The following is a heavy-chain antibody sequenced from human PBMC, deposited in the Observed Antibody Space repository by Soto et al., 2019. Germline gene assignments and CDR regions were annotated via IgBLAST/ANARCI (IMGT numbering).Heavy chain of an antibody. CDR1: GYTFTSYG. CDR2: ISAYNGNT. V-gene: IGHV1-18*04. Sequence: GASVKVSCKASGYTFTSYGISWVRQAPGQGLEWMGWISAYNGNTNYAQKLQGRVTMTTDTSTSTAYMELRSLRSDDTAVYYCARGRTPSLDYYDSSVEFDPWGQGTLVTVSS. CDR3: ARGRTPSLDYYDSSVEFDP. J-gene: IGHJ5*02. D-gene: IGHD3-22*01.